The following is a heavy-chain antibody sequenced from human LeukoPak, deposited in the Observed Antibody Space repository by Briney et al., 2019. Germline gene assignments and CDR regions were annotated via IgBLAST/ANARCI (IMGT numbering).Heavy chain of an antibody. V-gene: IGHV3-23*01. D-gene: IGHD3-10*01. Sequence: GGSLRLSCAASGFTFSSYAMSWVRQAPGKGLEWVLAISSSGGSAYYADSVKGRFTISRDNSKNTLYLQMNSLRAEDTAVYYCATAWFGELLPDSYYFDYWGQGTLVTVSS. CDR2: ISSSGGSA. CDR1: GFTFSSYA. CDR3: ATAWFGELLPDSYYFDY. J-gene: IGHJ4*02.